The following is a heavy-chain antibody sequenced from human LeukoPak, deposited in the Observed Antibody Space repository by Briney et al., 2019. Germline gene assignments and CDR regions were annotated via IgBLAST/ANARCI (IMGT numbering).Heavy chain of an antibody. CDR2: IRYDGSNK. V-gene: IGHV3-30*02. D-gene: IGHD3-3*01. CDR1: GFTFSSYG. CDR3: AKDRGFWSGEDYFDY. Sequence: GGSLRLSCAASGFTFSSYGMHWVRQAPGKGLDWVAFIRYDGSNKYYADSVKGRFTISRDNSKNTLYLQMNSMRAEDTAVYCCAKDRGFWSGEDYFDYWGQGTLVTVSS. J-gene: IGHJ4*02.